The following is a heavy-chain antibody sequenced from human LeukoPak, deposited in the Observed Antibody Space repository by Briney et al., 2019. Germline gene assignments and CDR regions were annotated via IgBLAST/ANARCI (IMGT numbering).Heavy chain of an antibody. CDR2: IYSGGST. V-gene: IGHV3-66*01. CDR1: GFTVSSNY. J-gene: IGHJ3*02. D-gene: IGHD5-12*01. CDR3: ARDRAVATGAFGI. Sequence: GGSLRLSCAASGFTVSSNYMSWVRQAPGKGLEWVSVIYSGGSTYYADSVKGRFTISRDNSKNTLYLQMNSLRAEDTAVYYCARDRAVATGAFGIWGQGTMVTVSS.